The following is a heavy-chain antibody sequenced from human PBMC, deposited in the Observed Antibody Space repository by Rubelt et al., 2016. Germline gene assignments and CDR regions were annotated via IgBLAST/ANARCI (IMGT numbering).Heavy chain of an antibody. V-gene: IGHV3-11*01. CDR1: GFTFSDYY. Sequence: QVQLVESGGGVDQPGRSLRLSCPASGFTFSDYYMSWIRQAPGKGPEWFSYILSSGGTISYADSVMVRSTFPRANAQTSLYVQMKNLRDEDTAMYYCARDMGRKYTSSSGRDAFDIWGQGTMVTVSS. CDR3: ARDMGRKYTSSSGRDAFDI. D-gene: IGHD6-6*01. J-gene: IGHJ3*02. CDR2: ILSSGGTI.